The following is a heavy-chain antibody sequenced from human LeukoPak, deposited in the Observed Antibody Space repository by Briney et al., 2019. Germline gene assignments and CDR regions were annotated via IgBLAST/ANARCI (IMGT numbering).Heavy chain of an antibody. J-gene: IGHJ4*02. D-gene: IGHD2-8*02. CDR1: GFTLSTYS. CDR3: ARDQAWSSDY. CDR2: ISGQSSAI. Sequence: GGSLRLSCAASGFTLSTYSMNWVRQAPGKGLEWISYISGQSSAIYYAASVKGRFTISRDNAINSLYLQMNSLRAEDTAVYYCARDQAWSSDYWGRGTLVTVSS. V-gene: IGHV3-48*01.